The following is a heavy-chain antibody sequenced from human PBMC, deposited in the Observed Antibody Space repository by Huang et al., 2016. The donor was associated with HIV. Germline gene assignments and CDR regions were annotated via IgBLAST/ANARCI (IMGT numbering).Heavy chain of an antibody. CDR3: ASASIAARRWFDP. D-gene: IGHD6-6*01. V-gene: IGHV4-59*01. CDR1: GGSMSSYY. CDR2: IYYSGRT. J-gene: IGHJ5*02. Sequence: QVQLQESGPGLVKPSETLSLTCTVSGGSMSSYYWSWIRQPPGKGLEWIGYIYYSGRTYYNPSLKRRVTISVDTSKNQCSRRLSSVTAADTAVYYCASASIAARRWFDPWGQGSLVTVSS.